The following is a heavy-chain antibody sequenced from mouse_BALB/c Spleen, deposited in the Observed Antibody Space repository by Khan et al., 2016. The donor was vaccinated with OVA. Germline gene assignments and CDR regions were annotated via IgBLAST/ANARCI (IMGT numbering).Heavy chain of an antibody. Sequence: QIQLVQSGTELLKPGTSVKLSCKASGYSFTNYDINWVRQRPDQGLEWIGWIFPGNGNIQYNEKFKDKATLTIDKSSSTAYMRLSRLTYEDSGVYFCARGDSVKFDSWGQGTILTVSS. D-gene: IGHD3-3*01. J-gene: IGHJ2*01. V-gene: IGHV1-84*01. CDR1: GYSFTNYD. CDR3: ARGDSVKFDS. CDR2: IFPGNGNI.